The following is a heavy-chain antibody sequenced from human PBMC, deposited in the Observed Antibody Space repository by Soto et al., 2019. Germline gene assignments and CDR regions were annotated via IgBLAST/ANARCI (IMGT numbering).Heavy chain of an antibody. J-gene: IGHJ4*02. CDR2: IYPDDSDT. CDR1: VYSFTTYW. D-gene: IGHD3-22*01. CDR3: ESGGADYYYDGTGYYQLDS. Sequence: PGESLKICCQGSVYSFTTYWIVWVRQMPGKVLECMGVIYPDDSDTIYSPSFQGQVTISADKSISTPYLQWSSLKASDTAMYYCESGGADYYYDGTGYYQLDSWGQGILVTVSS. V-gene: IGHV5-51*01.